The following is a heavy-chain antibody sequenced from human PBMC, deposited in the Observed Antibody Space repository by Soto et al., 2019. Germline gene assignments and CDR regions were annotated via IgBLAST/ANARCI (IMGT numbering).Heavy chain of an antibody. Sequence: QITLKESGPTLVNPTQTLTLTCTFSGFSLSTSGAAVGWIRQPPGKALEWLALVYWDDDKRYSPSIKNRDTITKDTSKNQVVLTLTNAEPVDTATYYCAHRQLVTFFGWVTQTDVWFDSWGQGTLVTVPS. CDR3: AHRQLVTFFGWVTQTDVWFDS. CDR1: GFSLSTSGAA. V-gene: IGHV2-5*02. J-gene: IGHJ5*01. CDR2: VYWDDDK. D-gene: IGHD3-9*01.